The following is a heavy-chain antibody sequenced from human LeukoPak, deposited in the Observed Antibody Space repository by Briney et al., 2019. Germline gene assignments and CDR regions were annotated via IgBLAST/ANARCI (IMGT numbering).Heavy chain of an antibody. Sequence: GRSLRLSCATSGFSFSGAWLSWVRQAPGKGLEWIGRIQHGGTTDYAAPVKGRFTISRDDSKATLYLQMNSLKTEDTAIYYCTTVTHFYLGGQGTLVTVSS. V-gene: IGHV3-15*01. D-gene: IGHD2-15*01. CDR1: GFSFSGAW. CDR2: IQHGGTT. CDR3: TTVTHFYL. J-gene: IGHJ4*02.